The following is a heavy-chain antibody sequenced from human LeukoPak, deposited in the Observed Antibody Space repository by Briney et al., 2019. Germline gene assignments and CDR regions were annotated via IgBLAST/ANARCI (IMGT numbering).Heavy chain of an antibody. J-gene: IGHJ1*01. CDR1: GHTFTSYY. CDR2: INPSGGST. CDR3: ARDRIAVAGILQH. V-gene: IGHV1-46*01. Sequence: ASVKVSCKASGHTFTSYYMHWVRQAPGQGLEWMGIINPSGGSTSYAQKFQGRVTMTRDTSTSTVYMELSSLRSEDTAVYYCARDRIAVAGILQHWGQGTLVTVSS. D-gene: IGHD6-19*01.